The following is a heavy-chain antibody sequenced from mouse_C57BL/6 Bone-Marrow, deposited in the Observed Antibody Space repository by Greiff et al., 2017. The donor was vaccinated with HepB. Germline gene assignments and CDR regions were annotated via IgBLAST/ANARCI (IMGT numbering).Heavy chain of an antibody. V-gene: IGHV5-4*01. J-gene: IGHJ1*03. Sequence: EVKVVESGGGLVKPGGSLKLSCAASGFTFSSYAMSWVRQTPEKRLEWVATISDGGSYTYYTDNVKGRFTISRDNAKNNLYLQMSQLKSEDTAMYHCAREKEGCLMVYWYFDVWGTGTTVTFSS. CDR2: ISDGGSYT. D-gene: IGHD2-2*01. CDR3: AREKEGCLMVYWYFDV. CDR1: GFTFSSYA.